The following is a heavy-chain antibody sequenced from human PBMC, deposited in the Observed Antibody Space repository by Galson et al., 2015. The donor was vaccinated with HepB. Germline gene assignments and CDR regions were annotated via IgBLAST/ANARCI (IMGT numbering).Heavy chain of an antibody. D-gene: IGHD6-13*01. Sequence: SVKVSCKASGGTFSSYAISWVRQAPGQGLEWMGRIIPILGIANYAQKFQGRVTITADKSTSTAYMELSSLRSEDTAVYYCAGGGVYSSSWSGLRYYFDYWGQGTLVTVSP. V-gene: IGHV1-69*04. CDR2: IIPILGIA. J-gene: IGHJ4*02. CDR1: GGTFSSYA. CDR3: AGGGVYSSSWSGLRYYFDY.